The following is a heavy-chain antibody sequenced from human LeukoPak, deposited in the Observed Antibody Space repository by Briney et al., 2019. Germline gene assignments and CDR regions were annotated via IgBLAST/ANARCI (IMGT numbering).Heavy chain of an antibody. Sequence: ASVRVSRKASGYTFTRYYMHWVRQAPGPGLEGMGWINPNSDGRNYAQTLHARVTMTRDTSNGKAYVELSRRRCEHRAVSCFFSELVCFPFDYWRRGSLLTVSS. CDR3: FSELVCFPFDY. V-gene: IGHV1-2*02. CDR1: GYTFTRYY. J-gene: IGHJ4*02. D-gene: IGHD3-10*01. CDR2: INPNSDGR.